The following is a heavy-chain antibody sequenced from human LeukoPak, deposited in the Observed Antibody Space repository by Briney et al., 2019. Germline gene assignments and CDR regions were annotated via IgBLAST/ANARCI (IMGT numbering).Heavy chain of an antibody. CDR3: ARDIGGLDGDGLDY. V-gene: IGHV3-30-3*01. Sequence: GGSLRLSCVASGLTLSRDGLHWVRQAPGKGLEWVAVISSHENKEYYADSVKGRFTISRDNSKNTLYLQMNSLRAEDTAIYYCARDIGGLDGDGLDYWGQGTLVTVSS. J-gene: IGHJ4*02. CDR2: ISSHENKE. CDR1: GLTLSRDG. D-gene: IGHD4-17*01.